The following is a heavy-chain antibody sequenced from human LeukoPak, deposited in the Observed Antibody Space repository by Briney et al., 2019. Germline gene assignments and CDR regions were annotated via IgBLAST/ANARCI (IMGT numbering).Heavy chain of an antibody. CDR1: GYTFTSYD. D-gene: IGHD3-10*01. Sequence: ASVKVSCKASGYTFTSYDINWVRQATGQGLEWMGWMNPNSGNTGYAQKFQGRVTMTRNTSISTAYMELSSLRSEDTAVYYCARGRRSRYYYGSGSGYYYGMDVWGQGTTVTVSS. CDR3: ARGRRSRYYYGSGSGYYYGMDV. J-gene: IGHJ6*02. CDR2: MNPNSGNT. V-gene: IGHV1-8*01.